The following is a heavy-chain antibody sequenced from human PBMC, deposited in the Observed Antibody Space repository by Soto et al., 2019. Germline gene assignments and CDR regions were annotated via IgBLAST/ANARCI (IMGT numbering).Heavy chain of an antibody. CDR3: ERHRYYYGPYDY. Sequence: SSETLSLTCTVSGGSISSHYWSWIRQPPGKGLEWIGYIYYSGSTNYNPSLKSRVTISVDTSKNQFSLKLSSVSAAETAVYYCERHRYYYGPYDYWGQGTLVTVSS. V-gene: IGHV4-59*08. J-gene: IGHJ4*02. CDR1: GGSISSHY. D-gene: IGHD3-10*01. CDR2: IYYSGST.